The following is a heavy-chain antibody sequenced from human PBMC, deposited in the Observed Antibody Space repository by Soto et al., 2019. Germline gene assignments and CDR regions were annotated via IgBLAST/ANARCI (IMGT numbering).Heavy chain of an antibody. CDR1: GCSISTYD. CDR2: IYRTGST. V-gene: IGHV4-59*01. CDR3: ARQIGDDPFDI. Sequence: PSETLSLTCTVSGCSISTYDWNWIRQSPGKGLEWIGYIYRTGSTHYNPSLNSRAAISLDSSRDRFSLQLKAVTAADTAVYFCARQIGDDPFDIWGRGTMVTVS. J-gene: IGHJ3*02. D-gene: IGHD3-3*01.